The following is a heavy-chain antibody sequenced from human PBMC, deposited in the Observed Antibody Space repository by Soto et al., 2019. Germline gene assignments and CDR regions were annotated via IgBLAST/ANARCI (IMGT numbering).Heavy chain of an antibody. J-gene: IGHJ4*02. CDR3: ARDLVGAQGPLMI. V-gene: IGHV1-69*13. CDR2: IIPIFGTA. D-gene: IGHD1-26*01. CDR1: GGTFSSYA. Sequence: GASVKVSCKASGGTFSSYAISWVRQAPGQGLEWMGGIIPIFGTANYAQKFQGRVTITADESTSTAYMELSSLRSEDTAVYYCARDLVGAQGPLMIRGQGTLVTVSS.